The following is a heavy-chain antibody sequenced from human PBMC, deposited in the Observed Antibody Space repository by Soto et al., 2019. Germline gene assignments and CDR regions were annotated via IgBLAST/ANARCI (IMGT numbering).Heavy chain of an antibody. J-gene: IGHJ4*02. CDR3: AKERLAGNFDY. CDR1: GFTFNNYA. V-gene: IGHV3-23*01. Sequence: PGGSLRLSCAASGFTFNNYAMNWVRQAPGKGLEWVATISATGGSTYYADSVKGRFTISRDNSKNTLYLQMNGLRVEDTAVYYCAKERLAGNFDYWGQGTQVTVSS. CDR2: ISATGGST. D-gene: IGHD1-1*01.